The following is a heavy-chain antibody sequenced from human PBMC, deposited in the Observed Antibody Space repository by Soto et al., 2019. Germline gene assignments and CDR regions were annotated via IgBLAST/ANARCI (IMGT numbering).Heavy chain of an antibody. Sequence: SETLSLTCAVYGGSFSGYYWSWIRQPPGKGLEWIGEINHSGSTNYNPSLKSRVTISVDTSKNQFSLKLTSVTAADTAVYYCARAESSSSEGFDYWGRGTLVTVSS. CDR1: GGSFSGYY. CDR2: INHSGST. D-gene: IGHD6-6*01. V-gene: IGHV4-34*01. CDR3: ARAESSSSEGFDY. J-gene: IGHJ4*02.